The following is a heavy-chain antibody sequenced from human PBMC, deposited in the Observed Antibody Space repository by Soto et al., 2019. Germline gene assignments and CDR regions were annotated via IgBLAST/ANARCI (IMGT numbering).Heavy chain of an antibody. CDR2: IYYSGST. CDR3: ARVNPTRGDWFDP. CDR1: GGSISSYY. D-gene: IGHD3-10*01. J-gene: IGHJ5*02. V-gene: IGHV4-59*01. Sequence: PSETLSLTCTVSGGSISSYYWSWIRQPPGKGLEWIGYIYYSGSTNYNPSLKSRVTISVDTSKNQFSLKLSSVTAADTAVYYCARVNPTRGDWFDPWGQGTLVTVSS.